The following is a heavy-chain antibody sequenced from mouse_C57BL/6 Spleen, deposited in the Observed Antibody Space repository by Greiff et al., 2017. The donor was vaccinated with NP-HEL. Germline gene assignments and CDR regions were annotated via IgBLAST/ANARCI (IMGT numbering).Heavy chain of an antibody. CDR1: GYAFSSSW. CDR3: ARRGYNAMDY. J-gene: IGHJ4*01. Sequence: QVQLKESGPELVKPGASVKISCKASGYAFSSSWMNWVKQRPGKGLEWIGRIYPGDGDTNYNGKFKGKATLTADKSSSTAYMQLSSLTSEDSAVYFCARRGYNAMDYWGQGTSVTVSS. V-gene: IGHV1-82*01. CDR2: IYPGDGDT.